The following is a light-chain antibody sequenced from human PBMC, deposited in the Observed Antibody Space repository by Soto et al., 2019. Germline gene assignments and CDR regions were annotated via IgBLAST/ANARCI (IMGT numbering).Light chain of an antibody. CDR2: EVI. J-gene: IGLJ1*01. CDR3: SSSTSSNTFV. CDR1: NSDVNY. Sequence: QSALTQPASVSGAPGQSITISCTGTNSDVNYVSWHQQHPDKAPKLMIYEVINRSSGVSTRFSGSKSGNTASLTISGLQAEDEADYYCSSSTSSNTFVFGTGTKV. V-gene: IGLV2-14*01.